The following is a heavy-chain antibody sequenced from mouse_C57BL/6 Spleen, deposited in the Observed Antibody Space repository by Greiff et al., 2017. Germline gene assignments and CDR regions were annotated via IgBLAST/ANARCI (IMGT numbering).Heavy chain of an antibody. Sequence: QVQLQQSGAELVRPGASVKLSCKASGYTFTDYYINWVKQRPGQGLEWIARIYPGSGNTYYNEKFKGKATLTAEKSSSTAYMQLSSLTSEDSAVYFCARDYGSSYFFAYWGQGTLVTVSA. CDR2: IYPGSGNT. CDR1: GYTFTDYY. V-gene: IGHV1-76*01. J-gene: IGHJ3*01. D-gene: IGHD1-1*01. CDR3: ARDYGSSYFFAY.